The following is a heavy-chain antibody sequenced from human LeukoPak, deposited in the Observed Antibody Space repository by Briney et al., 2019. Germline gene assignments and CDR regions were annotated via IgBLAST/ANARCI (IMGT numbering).Heavy chain of an antibody. CDR3: ARGFYGDTQFDY. J-gene: IGHJ4*02. Sequence: SETLSLTCTVSGGSINSYYWSWIRQPPGKGLEWIGYIYYSGSTNYNPSLKSRDTISVDTSKNQFSLKLSSVTAADTAIYYCARGFYGDTQFDYWGQGTLVTVSS. CDR2: IYYSGST. V-gene: IGHV4-59*01. CDR1: GGSINSYY. D-gene: IGHD4-17*01.